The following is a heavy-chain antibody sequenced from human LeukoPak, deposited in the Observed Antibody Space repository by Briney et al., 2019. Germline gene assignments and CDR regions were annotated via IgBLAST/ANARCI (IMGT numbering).Heavy chain of an antibody. CDR1: GFTFSSYS. Sequence: GGSLRLSCAASGFTFSSYSMNWVRQAPGKGLEWVSYISSRSAPIYYADSVKGRFTISRDNAKNSLYLQMNSLRAEDTAVYYCARDSYYDSSGYHDYWGQGTLVTVSS. J-gene: IGHJ4*02. V-gene: IGHV3-48*01. CDR2: ISSRSAPI. CDR3: ARDSYYDSSGYHDY. D-gene: IGHD3-22*01.